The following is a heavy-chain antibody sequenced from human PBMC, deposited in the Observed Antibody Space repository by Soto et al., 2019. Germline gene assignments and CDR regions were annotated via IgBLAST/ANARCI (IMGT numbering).Heavy chain of an antibody. D-gene: IGHD2-21*02. CDR1: GFTFSSYS. J-gene: IGHJ4*02. CDR2: ISSSSSTI. V-gene: IGHV3-48*01. Sequence: EVQLVESGGGLVQPGGSLRLSCAASGFTFSSYSMNWVRQAPGKGLEWVSYISSSSSTIYYADSVKGRFTISRDNAKNSLYLQMNSLSAEDTAVYYCARGWYCGGDCYTFDYWGQGTLVTVSS. CDR3: ARGWYCGGDCYTFDY.